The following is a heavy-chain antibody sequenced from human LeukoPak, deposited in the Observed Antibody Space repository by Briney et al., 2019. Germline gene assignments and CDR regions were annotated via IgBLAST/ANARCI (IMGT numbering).Heavy chain of an antibody. CDR2: IYYSGST. Sequence: SETLSLTCTVSGGSISSYYWSRIRQPPGKGLEWIGYIYYSGSTNYNPSLKSRVTISVDTSKNQFSLKLSSVTAADTAVYYCARGPRKDIVVVPAALHFDYWGQGTLVTVSS. CDR3: ARGPRKDIVVVPAALHFDY. J-gene: IGHJ4*02. V-gene: IGHV4-59*01. D-gene: IGHD2-2*01. CDR1: GGSISSYY.